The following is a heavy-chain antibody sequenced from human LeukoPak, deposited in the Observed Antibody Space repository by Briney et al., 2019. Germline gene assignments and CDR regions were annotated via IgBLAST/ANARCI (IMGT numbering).Heavy chain of an antibody. D-gene: IGHD3-16*01. J-gene: IGHJ3*02. Sequence: GGSLRLSCAASGFTFSSYGMHWVRQAPGKGLEWVAFIRYDGSNKYYADSVKGRFTISRDNSKNTLYLQMNSLRAEDTAVYYCAKDWGVRVAYDAFDIWGQGTMVTVSS. CDR3: AKDWGVRVAYDAFDI. V-gene: IGHV3-30*02. CDR2: IRYDGSNK. CDR1: GFTFSSYG.